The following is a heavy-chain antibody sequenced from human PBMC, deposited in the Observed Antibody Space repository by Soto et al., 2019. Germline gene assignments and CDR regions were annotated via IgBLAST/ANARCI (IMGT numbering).Heavy chain of an antibody. J-gene: IGHJ4*02. CDR3: ARRKGYDSTTSFFDF. D-gene: IGHD3-22*01. CDR2: MYYNGNM. V-gene: IGHV4-39*01. CDR1: VGSISSSTHY. Sequence: ETLSLPCTVSVGSISSSTHYWGWIRQCPGKGLEWIGSMYYNGNMYYNPSPKSPFPIPENTPKNQSPLDLTSVPAADTAVYYCARRKGYDSTTSFFDFCVKGTPVTGS.